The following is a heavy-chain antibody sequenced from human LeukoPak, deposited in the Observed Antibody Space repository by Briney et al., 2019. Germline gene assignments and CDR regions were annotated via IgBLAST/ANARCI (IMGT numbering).Heavy chain of an antibody. Sequence: PSETLSLTCTVSGGSVSSGSYYWSWIRPPPGKGLEYIGCFYYSGSTRYNPSLKSRVSISVDTSNNQFSLKLSSVTGADTAVYYCARGGLELPDYWGQGTVVTVSS. D-gene: IGHD1-26*01. CDR1: GGSVSSGSYY. CDR3: ARGGLELPDY. V-gene: IGHV4-61*01. J-gene: IGHJ4*02. CDR2: FYYSGST.